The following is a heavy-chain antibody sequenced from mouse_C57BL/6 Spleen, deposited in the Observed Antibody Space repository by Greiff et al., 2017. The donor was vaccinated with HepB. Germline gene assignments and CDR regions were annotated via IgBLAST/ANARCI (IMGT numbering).Heavy chain of an antibody. CDR2: INPNNGGT. Sequence: VQLKESGPELVKPGASVKIPCKASGYTFTDYNMDWVKQSHGKSLEWIGDINPNNGGTIYNQKFKGKATLTVDKSSSTAYMELRSLTSEDTAVYYCARRGYYGSSYYFDYWGQGTTLTVSS. CDR3: ARRGYYGSSYYFDY. V-gene: IGHV1-18*01. CDR1: GYTFTDYN. D-gene: IGHD1-1*01. J-gene: IGHJ2*01.